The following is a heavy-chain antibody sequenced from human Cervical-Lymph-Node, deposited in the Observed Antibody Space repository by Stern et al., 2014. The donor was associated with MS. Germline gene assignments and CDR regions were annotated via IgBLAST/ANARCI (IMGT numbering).Heavy chain of an antibody. J-gene: IGHJ3*02. CDR1: GFNFSSYG. D-gene: IGHD2-21*02. Sequence: VQLVESGGGVVQPGRSLRLSCAGSGFNFSSYGIHWVRQAPGKGLEWVAVISYDGNYKYYADSVKGRFTISRDNSKNTVYLQLNSLRREDTAVYYCAKDGAFADSHSALDIWGQGTMATVSS. CDR3: AKDGAFADSHSALDI. CDR2: ISYDGNYK. V-gene: IGHV3-30*18.